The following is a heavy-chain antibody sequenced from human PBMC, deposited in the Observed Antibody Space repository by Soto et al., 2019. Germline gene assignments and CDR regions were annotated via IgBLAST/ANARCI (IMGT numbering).Heavy chain of an antibody. CDR2: IYYSGST. V-gene: IGHV4-39*01. CDR3: ARHEGEHYDILSLSWFDP. Sequence: SKTLSLTCTVSGGSISSSSYYWGCIRQPPGKGLEWIGRIYYSGSTYYNPSLKSRVTISVDTSKDQFSLKLSSVTAADTAVYYCARHEGEHYDILSLSWFDPWGQGTLVTVSS. J-gene: IGHJ5*02. D-gene: IGHD3-9*01. CDR1: GGSISSSSYY.